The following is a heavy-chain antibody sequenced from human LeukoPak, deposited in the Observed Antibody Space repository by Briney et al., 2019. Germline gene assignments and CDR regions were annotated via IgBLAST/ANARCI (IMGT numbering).Heavy chain of an antibody. V-gene: IGHV4-59*08. CDR3: ARMITWYFDL. D-gene: IGHD3-16*01. CDR2: IYYSGST. J-gene: IGHJ2*01. Sequence: SETLSLTCTVSGGSMSSYYWSWIRQPPGKGLEWIGYIYYSGSTTYNPSLNTRVTISVDTSKNQFSLGLSSVTASDTAVYYCARMITWYFDLWGRGTLVTVSS. CDR1: GGSMSSYY.